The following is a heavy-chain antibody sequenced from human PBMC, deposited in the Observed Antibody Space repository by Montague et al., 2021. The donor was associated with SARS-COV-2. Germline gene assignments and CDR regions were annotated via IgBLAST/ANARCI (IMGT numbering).Heavy chain of an antibody. D-gene: IGHD6-19*01. J-gene: IGHJ3*02. CDR1: GGSISSSSYY. CDR3: ARGSGWMGNAFDN. Sequence: SETLSLTCTVSGGSISSSSYYWGWIRQPPGKGLEWIGSIYYSGSTYYNPSLKSRVTISVDTSKNQFSLKLSSVTAADTAVYYCARGSGWMGNAFDNWGQGTMVTVSS. V-gene: IGHV4-39*01. CDR2: IYYSGST.